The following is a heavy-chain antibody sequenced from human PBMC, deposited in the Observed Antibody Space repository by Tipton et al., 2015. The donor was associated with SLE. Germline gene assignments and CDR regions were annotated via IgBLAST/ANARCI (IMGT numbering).Heavy chain of an antibody. V-gene: IGHV4-38-2*01. D-gene: IGHD3-10*01. J-gene: IGHJ4*02. CDR2: IYHSGST. CDR1: GYSISSGYY. CDR3: ASITMVRGVDY. Sequence: TLFLTCAVSGYSISSGYYWGWIRQPPGKGLEWIGSIYHSGSTYYNPSLKSRVTISVDTSKNQFSLKLSSVTAADTAVYYCASITMVRGVDYWGQGTLVTVSS.